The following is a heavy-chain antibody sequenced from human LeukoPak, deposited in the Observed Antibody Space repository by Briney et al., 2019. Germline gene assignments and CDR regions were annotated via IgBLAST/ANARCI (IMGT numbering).Heavy chain of an antibody. D-gene: IGHD5-18*01. Sequence: ASVKVSCKASGYTFTSYDINWVRQATGQGLEWMGWMNPNSGNTGYAQKFQGRVTMTRNTSISTAYMELSSLRSEDTAVYYCARGYSYGILHYYYYGMDVWGQGTTVTVSS. V-gene: IGHV1-8*01. CDR3: ARGYSYGILHYYYYGMDV. CDR1: GYTFTSYD. CDR2: MNPNSGNT. J-gene: IGHJ6*02.